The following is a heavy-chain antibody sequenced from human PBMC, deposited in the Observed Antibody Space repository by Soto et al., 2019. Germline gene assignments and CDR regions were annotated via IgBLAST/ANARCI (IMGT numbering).Heavy chain of an antibody. Sequence: PGGSLRLSCAASGFTFSSYWMHWVRQAPGKGLVWVSRINSDGSSTSYADSVKGRFTISRDNAKNTLYLQMNSLRAEDTAVYYFARSCGGDCYSGPYYYYGMDVWGQGTTVTVSS. CDR3: ARSCGGDCYSGPYYYYGMDV. J-gene: IGHJ6*02. CDR1: GFTFSSYW. CDR2: INSDGSST. V-gene: IGHV3-74*01. D-gene: IGHD2-21*02.